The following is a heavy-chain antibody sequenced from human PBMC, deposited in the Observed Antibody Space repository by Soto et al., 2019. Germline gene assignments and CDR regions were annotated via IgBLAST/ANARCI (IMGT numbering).Heavy chain of an antibody. CDR3: ARGIVVVTAMDYGMDV. J-gene: IGHJ6*02. CDR2: IHPHGIST. Sequence: QVQLVQSGAEVKKPGASVKISCKASGYPFTTYYIHWVRQAPGQGLEWMGIIHPHGISTTYAQKFQGRVTMTRDTSTTTVYMELSSLRSDDTAVYYCARGIVVVTAMDYGMDVWGQGTTVTVSS. CDR1: GYPFTTYY. V-gene: IGHV1-46*01. D-gene: IGHD2-21*02.